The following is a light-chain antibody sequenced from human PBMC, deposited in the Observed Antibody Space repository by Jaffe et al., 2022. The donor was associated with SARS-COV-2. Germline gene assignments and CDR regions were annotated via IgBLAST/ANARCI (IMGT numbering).Light chain of an antibody. Sequence: ERVMTQSPATLSVSPGERATLSCRASQSVSNNLAWYQQKPGQAPRLLIYGASTRATGIPARFSGSGSGTEFTLTISSLQSEDFAVYYCQQYNDWPYTFGQGTKLEIK. CDR2: GAS. V-gene: IGKV3-15*01. CDR3: QQYNDWPYT. CDR1: QSVSNN. J-gene: IGKJ2*01.